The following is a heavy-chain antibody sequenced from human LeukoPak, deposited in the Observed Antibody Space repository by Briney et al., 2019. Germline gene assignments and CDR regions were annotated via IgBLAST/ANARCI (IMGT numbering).Heavy chain of an antibody. V-gene: IGHV4-59*01. D-gene: IGHD3-10*01. CDR2: VYYSGST. Sequence: PSETLSLTCSVSGGSISSYYWSWPRQPPGKGLEWIGYVYYSGSTSYNPSLRGRVTISIDTSKNQFSLNLTSVTAADTAVYYCARTEITIPRGPRGFDIWGQGTMVTVSS. CDR1: GGSISSYY. J-gene: IGHJ3*02. CDR3: ARTEITIPRGPRGFDI.